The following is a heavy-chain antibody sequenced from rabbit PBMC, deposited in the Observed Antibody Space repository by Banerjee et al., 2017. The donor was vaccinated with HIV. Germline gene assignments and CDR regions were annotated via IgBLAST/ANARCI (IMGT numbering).Heavy chain of an antibody. J-gene: IGHJ3*01. Sequence: QEQLEESGGDLVKPEGSLTLTCTASGFSFSSSYWMCWVRQAPGKGLEWIGYITYGGSAYHARGVKGLSTISRHNAQNTLYLQLNSLTAADTATYFCVRGSISGTDYNLWGQGTLVTVS. V-gene: IGHV1S45*01. CDR2: ITYGGSA. D-gene: IGHD1-1*01. CDR1: GFSFSSSYW. CDR3: VRGSISGTDYNL.